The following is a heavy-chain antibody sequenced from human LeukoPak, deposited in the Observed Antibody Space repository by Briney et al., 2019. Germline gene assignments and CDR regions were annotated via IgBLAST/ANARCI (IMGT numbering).Heavy chain of an antibody. Sequence: GGSLRLSCVASGFSFSDFYMSWIRQAPGKGLEWVSYISSSSSSVYYADSVKGRFTISSDNAKNSLYLQMNSLRAEDTAVYYCARPPYNSGWYYFDYWGQGTLVTVSS. D-gene: IGHD6-19*01. CDR1: GFSFSDFY. J-gene: IGHJ4*02. CDR2: ISSSSSSV. CDR3: ARPPYNSGWYYFDY. V-gene: IGHV3-11*04.